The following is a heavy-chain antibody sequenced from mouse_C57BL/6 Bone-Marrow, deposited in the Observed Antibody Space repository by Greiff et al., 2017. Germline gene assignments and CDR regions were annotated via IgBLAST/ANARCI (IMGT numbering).Heavy chain of an antibody. CDR1: GYTFTDYY. CDR2: IYPGSGNT. CDR3: ARSRCNSNYWYFDV. Sequence: QVQLQQSGAELVRPGASVKLSCKASGYTFTDYYINWVKQRPGQGLEWIARIYPGSGNTYYNEKFKGKATLTAEKSSSTAYMQLSSLTSEDSAVYFCARSRCNSNYWYFDVWGTGTTVTVSS. D-gene: IGHD2-5*01. J-gene: IGHJ1*03. V-gene: IGHV1-76*01.